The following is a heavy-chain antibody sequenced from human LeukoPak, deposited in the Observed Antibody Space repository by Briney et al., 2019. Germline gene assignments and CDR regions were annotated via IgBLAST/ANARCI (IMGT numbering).Heavy chain of an antibody. Sequence: PGGSLRLSCAAPGSTFSSYSMNWVRQAPGKGLEWVSYISSSSSAIYYADSVKGRFTISRDNAKNSLYLQMNSLRAEDTAVYYCASSYYFDYWGQGTLVTVSS. CDR1: GSTFSSYS. CDR2: ISSSSSAI. CDR3: ASSYYFDY. V-gene: IGHV3-48*04. J-gene: IGHJ4*02.